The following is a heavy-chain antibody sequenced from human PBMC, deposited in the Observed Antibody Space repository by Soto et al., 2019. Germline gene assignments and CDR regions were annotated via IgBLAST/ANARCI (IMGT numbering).Heavy chain of an antibody. CDR3: ARTHSGSYYSVFNY. CDR1: SFSISSGYY. V-gene: IGHV4-38-2*01. D-gene: IGHD1-26*01. Sequence: PSETLPLTCVVSSFSISSGYYWGWIRQSPWKGLEWIACIYRSGATSYNPYLKSRVTISVDPSKNQFSLMLTAVTAADTAVYYCARTHSGSYYSVFNYWGRG. J-gene: IGHJ4*02. CDR2: IYRSGAT.